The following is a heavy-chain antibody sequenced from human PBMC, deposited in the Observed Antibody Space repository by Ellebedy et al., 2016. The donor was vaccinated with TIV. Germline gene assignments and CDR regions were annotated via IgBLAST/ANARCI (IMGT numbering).Heavy chain of an antibody. J-gene: IGHJ4*02. D-gene: IGHD3-22*01. CDR1: GFTFSSYA. Sequence: GESLKISCVGSGFTFSSYAMTWVRQAPGKGLDWVSSLSSSGRSTYYADSVKGRFTISRDKAKKSVYLQMNSLRVEDTGVYYCARDAMIWIFDSWGQGTLVTVSS. CDR3: ARDAMIWIFDS. V-gene: IGHV3-23*01. CDR2: LSSSGRST.